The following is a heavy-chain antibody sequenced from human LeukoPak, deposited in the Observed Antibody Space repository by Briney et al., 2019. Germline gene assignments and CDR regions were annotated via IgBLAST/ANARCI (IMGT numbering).Heavy chain of an antibody. J-gene: IGHJ4*02. CDR3: AREHLTIFGVVDY. V-gene: IGHV4-30-4*08. CDR2: IYYSGST. Sequence: SQTLSLTCTVSGGSISSGDSYWSWIRQPPGKGLKWIGYIYYSGSTYYNPSLKSRVTISVDTSKNQFSLKLSSVSAADTAVYYCAREHLTIFGVVDYWGQGTLVTVSS. D-gene: IGHD3-3*01. CDR1: GGSISSGDSY.